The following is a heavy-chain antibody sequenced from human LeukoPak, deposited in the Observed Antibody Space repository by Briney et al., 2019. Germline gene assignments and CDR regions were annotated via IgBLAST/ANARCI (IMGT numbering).Heavy chain of an antibody. CDR3: ARGRDYGPPRY. CDR2: MYYSGST. Sequence: SETLSLTCTVSGGSISSSSYYWGWIRQPPGKGLEWIASMYYSGSTYYNPSLQSRVTISIDTSKNQFSLKLSSVTAADTAVYYCARGRDYGPPRYWGQGTLVTVSS. J-gene: IGHJ4*02. V-gene: IGHV4-39*07. CDR1: GGSISSSSYY. D-gene: IGHD4/OR15-4a*01.